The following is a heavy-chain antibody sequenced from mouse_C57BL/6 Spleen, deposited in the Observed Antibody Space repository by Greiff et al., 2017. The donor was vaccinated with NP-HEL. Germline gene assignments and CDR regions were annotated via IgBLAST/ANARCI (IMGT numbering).Heavy chain of an antibody. D-gene: IGHD1-1*01. CDR3: ARKDYGSSPAWFAY. CDR1: GYTFTSYG. Sequence: VKLKQSGAELARPGASVKLSCKASGYTFTSYGISWVKQRTGQGLEWIGEIYPRSGNTYYNEKFKGKATLTADKSSSTAYMELRSLTSEDSAVYFCARKDYGSSPAWFAYWGQGTLVTVSA. CDR2: IYPRSGNT. J-gene: IGHJ3*01. V-gene: IGHV1-81*01.